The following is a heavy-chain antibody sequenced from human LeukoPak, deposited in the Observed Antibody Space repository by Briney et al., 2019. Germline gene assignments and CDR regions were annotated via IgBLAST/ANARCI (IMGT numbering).Heavy chain of an antibody. CDR2: IAWNSHNI. Sequence: GGSLRLSCTASGFKFDDYAMHWVRQTPGKGLEWVAGIAWNSHNIYYADSVKGRFTISRDNAKNSVYLQMNSVRADDMALYYCTKAYCDTTSCFPFDAFAVWGQGTLVTVSS. V-gene: IGHV3-9*03. J-gene: IGHJ3*01. CDR1: GFKFDDYA. D-gene: IGHD2-21*01. CDR3: TKAYCDTTSCFPFDAFAV.